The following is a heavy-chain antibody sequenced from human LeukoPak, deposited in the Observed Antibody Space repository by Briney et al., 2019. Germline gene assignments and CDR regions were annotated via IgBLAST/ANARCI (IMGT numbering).Heavy chain of an antibody. CDR1: GYTFTSYD. Sequence: GASAKVSCKASGYTFTSYDINWVRQATGQGLEWMGWMNPNSGNTGYAQKFQGRVTMTRNTSISTAYMELSSLRSEDTAVYYCARGQAGTLDFDYWGQGTLVTVSS. CDR2: MNPNSGNT. V-gene: IGHV1-8*01. J-gene: IGHJ4*02. D-gene: IGHD1-1*01. CDR3: ARGQAGTLDFDY.